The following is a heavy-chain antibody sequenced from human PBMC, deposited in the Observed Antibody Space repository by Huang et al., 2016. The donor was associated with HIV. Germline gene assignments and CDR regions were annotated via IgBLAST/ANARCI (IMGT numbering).Heavy chain of an antibody. V-gene: IGHV3-11*04. CDR3: ARDKAWFDP. Sequence: QVQLVESGGGLVKPGGSLRLSCAAAGFTFSDHYMSWIRQAPGMGLEWVSHIRYSGSTSYYADSVKGRFTISRDNAKKLVYLQMNSLRADDTAVYFCARDKAWFDPWGQGTLVTVSS. J-gene: IGHJ5*02. CDR2: IRYSGSTS. CDR1: GFTFSDHY.